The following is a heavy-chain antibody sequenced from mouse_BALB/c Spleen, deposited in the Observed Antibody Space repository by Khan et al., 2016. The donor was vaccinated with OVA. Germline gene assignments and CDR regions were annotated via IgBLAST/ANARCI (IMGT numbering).Heavy chain of an antibody. D-gene: IGHD1-1*01. Sequence: QVQLQQSGAELVKPGASVKMSCRASGYTFTNYWMHWVKQRSGQGLEWIGYINPSTGYTEYNQKFKDKATLTADKSSSTAYMQLSSLTSEDSAVYYCVSHGSSCACFSYWGQGTLVTVSA. CDR2: INPSTGYT. J-gene: IGHJ3*01. V-gene: IGHV1-7*01. CDR3: VSHGSSCACFSY. CDR1: GYTFTNYW.